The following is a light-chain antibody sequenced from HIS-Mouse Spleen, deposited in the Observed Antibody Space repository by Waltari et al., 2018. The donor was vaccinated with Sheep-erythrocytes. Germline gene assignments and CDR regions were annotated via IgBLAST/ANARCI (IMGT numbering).Light chain of an antibody. Sequence: DIVMTQSPDSLAVSLGERVTINGKSSQSVLYSSNNKNYLAWYQQKPGQPPKLLIYWASTRESGVPDRFSGSGSGTDFTLTISSLQAEDVAVCYCQQYYSTPLTFGGGTKVEIK. CDR2: WAS. V-gene: IGKV4-1*01. J-gene: IGKJ4*01. CDR3: QQYYSTPLT. CDR1: QSVLYSSNNKNY.